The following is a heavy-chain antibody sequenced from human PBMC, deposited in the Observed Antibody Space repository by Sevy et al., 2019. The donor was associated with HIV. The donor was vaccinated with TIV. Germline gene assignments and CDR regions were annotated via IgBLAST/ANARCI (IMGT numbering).Heavy chain of an antibody. V-gene: IGHV3-74*01. CDR2: INSDGSST. Sequence: GEALKISCAASGFTFSSYWMHWVRQAPGKGLVWVSRINSDGSSTSHADSVKGRFTISRDNAKNTLYLQMNSLRAEDTAVYYCAREVLLNWFDPWGQGTLVTVSS. J-gene: IGHJ5*02. CDR1: GFTFSSYW. D-gene: IGHD3-10*01. CDR3: AREVLLNWFDP.